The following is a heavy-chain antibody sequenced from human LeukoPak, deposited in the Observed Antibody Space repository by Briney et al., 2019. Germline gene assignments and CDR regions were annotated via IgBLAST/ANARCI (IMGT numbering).Heavy chain of an antibody. D-gene: IGHD3-3*02. CDR1: RFSFSSYG. CDR3: ARGYILHY. V-gene: IGHV3-30*02. J-gene: IGHJ4*02. CDR2: LQYDRTNV. Sequence: GGPLRLSCAASRFSFSSYGMHWVRQAPGKGLEWVAYLQYDRTNVQYADSVRGRFTISRDNSKNILYLQMNSLRAEDTAVYYCARGYILHYWGQGTLVTVSS.